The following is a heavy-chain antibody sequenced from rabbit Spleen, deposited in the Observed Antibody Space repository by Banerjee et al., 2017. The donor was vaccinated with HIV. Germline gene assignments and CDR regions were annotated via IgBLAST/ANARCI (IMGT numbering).Heavy chain of an antibody. CDR2: AYAGSSGST. Sequence: QSLEESGGDLVKPGASLTLTCKASGFSFNSGYDMCWVRQAPGKGLEWVACAYAGSSGSTYSATWAKGRFTISKTSSTTVTLQMTSLTAADTATYFCARDTSTSFSSYGMDLWGQGTLVTVS. V-gene: IGHV1S40*01. CDR1: GFSFNSGYD. D-gene: IGHD1-1*01. J-gene: IGHJ6*01. CDR3: ARDTSTSFSSYGMDL.